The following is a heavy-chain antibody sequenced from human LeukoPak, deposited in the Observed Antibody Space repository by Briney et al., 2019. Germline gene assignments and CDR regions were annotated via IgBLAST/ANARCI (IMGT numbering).Heavy chain of an antibody. V-gene: IGHV3-53*01. CDR2: IYSGGST. J-gene: IGHJ6*02. CDR1: GFTVSSNY. Sequence: GGSLRLSCAASGFTVSSNYMSWVRQAPGKGLEWVSVIYSGGSTYYADSVKGRFTISRDNAKNSLYLQMNSLRAEDTAVYYCARDPSLYGSGSSHYYYYGMDVWGQGTTVTVSS. CDR3: ARDPSLYGSGSSHYYYYGMDV. D-gene: IGHD3-10*01.